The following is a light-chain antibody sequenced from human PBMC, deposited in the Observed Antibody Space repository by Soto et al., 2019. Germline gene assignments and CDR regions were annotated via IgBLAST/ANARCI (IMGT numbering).Light chain of an antibody. CDR2: AAS. V-gene: IGKV1-27*01. CDR3: QKDNSALFT. Sequence: DIQMTQSPSSLSASVGDRVTITCRASQGISNYLAWYQQKPGKVPKLLIYAASTLQSGVPSRFRGSGSGTEFPLTISSLQPDEVATYYCQKDNSALFTCGARPEVDTK. J-gene: IGKJ3*01. CDR1: QGISNY.